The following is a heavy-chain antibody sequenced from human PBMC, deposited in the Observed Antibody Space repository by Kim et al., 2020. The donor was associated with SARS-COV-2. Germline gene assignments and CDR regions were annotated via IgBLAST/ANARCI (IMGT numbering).Heavy chain of an antibody. CDR1: GDSVSSNSAA. J-gene: IGHJ4*02. CDR3: ARAGSSSWYVEGVFDY. Sequence: SQTLSLTCAISGDSVSSNSAAWNWIRQSPSRGLEWLGRTYYRSKWYNDYAVSVKSRITINPDTSKNQFSLQLNSVTPEDTAVYYCARAGSSSWYVEGVFDYWGQGTLVTVSS. V-gene: IGHV6-1*01. CDR2: TYYRSKWYN. D-gene: IGHD6-13*01.